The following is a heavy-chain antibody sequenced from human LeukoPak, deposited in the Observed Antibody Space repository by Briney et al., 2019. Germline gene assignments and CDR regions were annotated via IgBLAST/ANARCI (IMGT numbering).Heavy chain of an antibody. CDR3: ARDSQEFFQH. Sequence: PGGSLRLSCAASGFTFDNYVIHWVRQAPGKGLEWVSLISGDGGSTYYADSMKGRFTISRDNSKNSLYLQMNSLRTEDTALYYCARDSQEFFQHWGQGTLVTVSS. CDR2: ISGDGGST. J-gene: IGHJ1*01. V-gene: IGHV3-43*02. CDR1: GFTFDNYV.